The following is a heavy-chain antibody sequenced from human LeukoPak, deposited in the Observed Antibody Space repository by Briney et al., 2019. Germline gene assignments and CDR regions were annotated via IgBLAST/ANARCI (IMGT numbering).Heavy chain of an antibody. CDR3: ARGGQLWEANYGMDV. V-gene: IGHV1-69*13. D-gene: IGHD5-18*01. CDR2: TIPIFGTA. CDR1: GYTFTSYY. Sequence: ASVKVSCKASGYTFTSYYMHWVRQAPGQGLEWMGGTIPIFGTANYAQKFQGRVTITADESTSTAYMELSSLRSEDTAVYYCARGGQLWEANYGMDVWGQGTTVTVSS. J-gene: IGHJ6*02.